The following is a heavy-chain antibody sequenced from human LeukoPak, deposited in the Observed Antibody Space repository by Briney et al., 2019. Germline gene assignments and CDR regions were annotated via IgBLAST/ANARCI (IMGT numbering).Heavy chain of an antibody. V-gene: IGHV3-48*03. CDR3: ARGSTPDTIVGYDY. CDR1: GFTFSSYE. CDR2: ISSSGSTI. D-gene: IGHD1-26*01. Sequence: PGGSLRLSCAASGFTFSSYEMNWVRQAPGKGLEWVSYISSSGSTIYYADSVKGRFTISRDNAKNSLYMQMNSLRAEDTAVYYWARGSTPDTIVGYDYWGQGTLVTVSS. J-gene: IGHJ4*02.